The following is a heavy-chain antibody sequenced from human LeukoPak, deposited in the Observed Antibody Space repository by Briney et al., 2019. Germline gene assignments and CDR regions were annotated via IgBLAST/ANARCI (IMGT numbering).Heavy chain of an antibody. V-gene: IGHV3-72*01. CDR2: SKNKDYAYST. CDR1: GFTFSDHH. J-gene: IGHJ4*02. D-gene: IGHD3-9*01. Sequence: GGSLRLSCAASGFTFSDHHMDWVRQAPGKGLEWIGRSKNKDYAYSTVYAASVKGRFTFSRDDPKNSLYLQMNSLTTEDTAVYYCTTELLRHFGWNYYFDYWGQGTLVTVSS. CDR3: TTELLRHFGWNYYFDY.